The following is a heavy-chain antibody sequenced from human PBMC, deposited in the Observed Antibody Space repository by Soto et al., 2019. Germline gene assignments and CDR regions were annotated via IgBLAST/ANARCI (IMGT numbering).Heavy chain of an antibody. J-gene: IGHJ4*02. CDR3: ARGIYDSSGYYTRIFDY. CDR2: IYYSGST. V-gene: IGHV4-59*01. Sequence: SETLSLTSTVSGGNIRSYGWSWIRQPPGKGLEWIGYIYYSGSTNYNPSLKSRVTISVDTSKNQFSLKLSSVTAADTAVYYCARGIYDSSGYYTRIFDYWGQGTLVTVSS. D-gene: IGHD3-22*01. CDR1: GGNIRSYG.